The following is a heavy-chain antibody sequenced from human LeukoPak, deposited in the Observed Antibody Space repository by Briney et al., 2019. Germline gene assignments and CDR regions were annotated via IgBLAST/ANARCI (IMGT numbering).Heavy chain of an antibody. D-gene: IGHD4-17*01. CDR1: GFSLRTNGVR. CDR2: IDWDDDK. Sequence: SGPALVKPTQTLTLTCTFSGFSLRTNGVRVSWIRQPPGKALEWLARIDWDDDKFYRTSLKTRLTISKDTSENRVVLTMTDMDPEDTATYYCARTTAVATFDYWGQGTLVTVSS. CDR3: ARTTAVATFDY. J-gene: IGHJ4*02. V-gene: IGHV2-70*04.